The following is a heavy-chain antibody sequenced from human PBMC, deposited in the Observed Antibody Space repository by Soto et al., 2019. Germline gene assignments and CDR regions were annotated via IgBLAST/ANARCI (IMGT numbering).Heavy chain of an antibody. CDR2: IYYSGST. J-gene: IGHJ6*02. CDR1: GGSISSYY. Sequence: SETLSLTCTVSGGSISSYYWGWIRQPPGKGLEWIGYIYYSGSTNYNPSLKSRVTISVDTSKNQFSLKLSSVTAADTAVYYCARGYYKFYYYYYGMDVWGQGTTVTVSS. D-gene: IGHD1-26*01. V-gene: IGHV4-59*01. CDR3: ARGYYKFYYYYYGMDV.